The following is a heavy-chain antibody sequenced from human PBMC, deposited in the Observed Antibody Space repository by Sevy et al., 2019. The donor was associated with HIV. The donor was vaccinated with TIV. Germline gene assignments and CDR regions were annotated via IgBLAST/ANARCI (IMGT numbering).Heavy chain of an antibody. J-gene: IGHJ4*02. V-gene: IGHV3-11*01. CDR3: AGRSFDY. CDR2: IKSSGGSI. Sequence: GGSLRLSCAASGFTFSDYSMSWIRQAPGKGLEWLSQIKSSGGSIVYADSVRGRFTIFKDNAKKSLYLQMNSLRAEDTAVYYCAGRSFDYWGQGTLVTVSS. CDR1: GFTFSDYS.